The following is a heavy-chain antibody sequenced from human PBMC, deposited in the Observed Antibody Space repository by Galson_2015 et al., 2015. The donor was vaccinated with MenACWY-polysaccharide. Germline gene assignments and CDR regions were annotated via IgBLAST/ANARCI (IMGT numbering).Heavy chain of an antibody. CDR3: ARAGRIGAAGTGYYYGMDV. V-gene: IGHV4-59*01. CDR2: IYYSGST. CDR1: GGSISSYY. D-gene: IGHD6-13*01. Sequence: ETLSLTCTVSGGSISSYYWSWIRQPPGKGLEWIGYIYYSGSTNYNPSLKSRVTISVDTSKNQFSLKLSSVTAADTAVYYCARAGRIGAAGTGYYYGMDVWGQGTTVTVSS. J-gene: IGHJ6*02.